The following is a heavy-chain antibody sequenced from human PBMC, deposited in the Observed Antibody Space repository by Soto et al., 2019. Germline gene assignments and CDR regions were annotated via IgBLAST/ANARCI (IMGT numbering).Heavy chain of an antibody. J-gene: IGHJ6*02. Sequence: WATLSLPCTDSGGSISSSSYNWGWIRQPPGKGLEWIGSIYYGGDTYYNPSLKSRVTISVDRSKNQFSLKVSSVTAADTAVYYCARHNRYTDSWSLVDYYYDMDVWGQGTAVTVSS. CDR3: ARHNRYTDSWSLVDYYYDMDV. CDR1: GGSISSSSYN. CDR2: IYYGGDT. D-gene: IGHD6-13*01. V-gene: IGHV4-39*01.